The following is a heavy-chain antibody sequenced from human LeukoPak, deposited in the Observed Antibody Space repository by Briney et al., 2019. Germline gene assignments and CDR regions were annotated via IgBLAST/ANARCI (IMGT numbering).Heavy chain of an antibody. J-gene: IGHJ4*02. Sequence: GASVKVSCKASGGTFSSYAISWVRQAPGQGLEWMGRIIPILGIANYAQKFQGRVTITADKSTSTAYMELSSLRSEDTAVYYCARAWSGSYYYFDYWGQGTLVTVSS. CDR1: GGTFSSYA. CDR3: ARAWSGSYYYFDY. D-gene: IGHD1-26*01. CDR2: IIPILGIA. V-gene: IGHV1-69*04.